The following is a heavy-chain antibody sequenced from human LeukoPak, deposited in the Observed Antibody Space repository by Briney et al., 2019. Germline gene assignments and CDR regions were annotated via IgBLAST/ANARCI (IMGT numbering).Heavy chain of an antibody. J-gene: IGHJ1*01. Sequence: SETLSLTCTVSGYYVTDGYYWGWIRQPPGKGLEWIGHIYHFGDTFYNPSLNTRVTLSADTSQNQISLTLTSLTAADTATYYCARIDKTQRLVLGVEQWGQGTLVTVSS. CDR2: IYHFGDT. CDR1: GYYVTDGYY. CDR3: ARIDKTQRLVLGVEQ. D-gene: IGHD6-13*01. V-gene: IGHV4-38-2*02.